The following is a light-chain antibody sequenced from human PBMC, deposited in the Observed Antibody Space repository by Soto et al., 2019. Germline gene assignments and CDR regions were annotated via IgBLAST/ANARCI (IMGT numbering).Light chain of an antibody. CDR3: LQYNDGRGT. J-gene: IGKJ1*01. CDR2: GAS. Sequence: EIVMTQSPATLSVSPGERATLSCRASQSVSSTLAWYQQKPGQAPRLLIYGASSRATGIPARFSGRGSGTEFTLTISNLQSEDFAGYYCLQYNDGRGTFGQGTKVEVK. V-gene: IGKV3-15*01. CDR1: QSVSST.